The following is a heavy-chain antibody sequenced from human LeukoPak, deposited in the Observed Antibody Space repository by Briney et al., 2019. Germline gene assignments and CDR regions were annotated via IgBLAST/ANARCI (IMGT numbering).Heavy chain of an antibody. J-gene: IGHJ3*02. Sequence: PGGSLRLSCAASGFTFSSYGMHWVRQAPGKGLEWVAFIRYDGSNKYYADSVKGRFTISRDNSKNTLYLQMNSLRAEDTAVYYCGRVSCGGNCYSLIGTFDIWGQGTMVTVSS. CDR3: GRVSCGGNCYSLIGTFDI. V-gene: IGHV3-30*02. D-gene: IGHD2-15*01. CDR2: IRYDGSNK. CDR1: GFTFSSYG.